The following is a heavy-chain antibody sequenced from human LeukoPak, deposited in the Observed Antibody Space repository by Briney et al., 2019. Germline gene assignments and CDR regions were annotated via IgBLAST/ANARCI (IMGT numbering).Heavy chain of an antibody. V-gene: IGHV3-48*02. Sequence: GGSLSLSCAASGFTFSNFGMNWVRQAPGKGLEWVSFITTSSSAKYYADSVKGRFTISRDNAKNSLELHMNSLREDDTAVYYCAGDVEMATIGDYWGQGTLVIVSS. CDR2: ITTSSSAK. CDR1: GFTFSNFG. D-gene: IGHD5-12*01. CDR3: AGDVEMATIGDY. J-gene: IGHJ4*01.